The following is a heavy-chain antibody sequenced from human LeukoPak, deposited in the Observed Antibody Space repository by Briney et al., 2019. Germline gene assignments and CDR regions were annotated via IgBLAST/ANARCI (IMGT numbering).Heavy chain of an antibody. V-gene: IGHV1-2*06. D-gene: IGHD5-12*01. Sequence: GASVKVSCKVSGYTLTELSMHWVRQAPGKGLEWMGRINPNSGGTNYAQKFQGRVTMTRDTSISTAYLELSRLRSDDTAVYYCASGYSGYDNWFDPWGQGTLVTVSS. CDR3: ASGYSGYDNWFDP. CDR2: INPNSGGT. CDR1: GYTLTELS. J-gene: IGHJ5*02.